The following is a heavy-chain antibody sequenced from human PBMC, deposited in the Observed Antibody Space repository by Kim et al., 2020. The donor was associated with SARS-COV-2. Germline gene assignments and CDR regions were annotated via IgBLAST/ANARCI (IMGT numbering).Heavy chain of an antibody. V-gene: IGHV3-15*01. J-gene: IGHJ6*02. CDR2: IKSKTDGGTT. Sequence: GGSLRLSCAASGFTFSNAWMSWVRQAPGKGLEWVGRIKSKTDGGTTDYAAPVKGRFTISRDDSKNTLYLQMNSLKTEDTAVYYCTTEHIAAAPPDYYYYYGMDVWGQGTTVTVSS. CDR1: GFTFSNAW. CDR3: TTEHIAAAPPDYYYYYGMDV. D-gene: IGHD6-13*01.